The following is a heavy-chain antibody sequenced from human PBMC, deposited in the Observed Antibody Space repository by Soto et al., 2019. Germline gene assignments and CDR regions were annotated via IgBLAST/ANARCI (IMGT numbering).Heavy chain of an antibody. Sequence: SGPTLVNPTQTLTLTCTFSGFSLSTSGMCVSWIRQPPGKALEWLALIDWDDDKYYSTSLKTRLTISKDTSKNQVVLTMTNMDPVDTATYYCARIRLESDSSGWYAFDYWSQGTLVTVSS. CDR1: GFSLSTSGMC. V-gene: IGHV2-70*01. J-gene: IGHJ4*02. CDR3: ARIRLESDSSGWYAFDY. CDR2: IDWDDDK. D-gene: IGHD6-19*01.